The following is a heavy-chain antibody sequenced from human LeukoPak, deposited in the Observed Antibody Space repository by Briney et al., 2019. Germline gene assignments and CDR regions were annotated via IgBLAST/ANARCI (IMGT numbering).Heavy chain of an antibody. CDR2: INQDGSAQ. J-gene: IGHJ4*02. CDR1: GFTSGTSW. Sequence: GGSLRLSCAASGFTSGTSWMSWVRLAPGKGLEWVANINQDGSAQYYVDSVKGRFTISRDNAKSSLYLQMNSLRAEDTAVYYCARSARWGQGTLVTVSS. CDR3: ARSAR. V-gene: IGHV3-7*01.